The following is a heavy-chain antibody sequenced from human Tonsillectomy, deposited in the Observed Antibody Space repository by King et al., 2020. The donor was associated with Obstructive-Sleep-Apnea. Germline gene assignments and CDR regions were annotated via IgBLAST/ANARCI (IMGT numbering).Heavy chain of an antibody. CDR1: GFTFSSYG. D-gene: IGHD1-7*01. Sequence: VQLVESGGGVVQPGGSLRLSCAASGFTFSSYGMHWVRQAPGKGLEWGAFIRYVGGNKYYADSVKGRFTISRDNSKNTLHLQMQSLRPEDTALYYCARDRRELTDWGQGTLVTVSS. CDR3: ARDRRELTD. CDR2: IRYVGGNK. J-gene: IGHJ4*02. V-gene: IGHV3-30*02.